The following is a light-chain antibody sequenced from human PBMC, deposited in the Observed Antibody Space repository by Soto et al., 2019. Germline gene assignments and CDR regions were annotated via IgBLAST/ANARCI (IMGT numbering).Light chain of an antibody. J-gene: IGKJ1*01. CDR2: GAS. CDR1: QSISSD. Sequence: EIVLTQAPATLSLSPGERATLSCRASQSISSDVAWYQQKPGQAPRLLIYGASNRATGIPDRFSGSGSGTDFTLTISRLEPEDFAVYYCQQYGSSGTFGQGTKVDI. V-gene: IGKV3-20*01. CDR3: QQYGSSGT.